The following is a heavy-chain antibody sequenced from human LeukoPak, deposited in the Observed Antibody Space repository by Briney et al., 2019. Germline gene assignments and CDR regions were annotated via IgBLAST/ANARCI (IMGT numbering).Heavy chain of an antibody. CDR1: GYTFTSYG. CDR2: ISAYNGNT. CDR3: ARDLCHRSVVPAAHACYFDY. J-gene: IGHJ4*02. Sequence: EASVNVSCKASGYTFTSYGISWVRQAPGQGLEWMGRISAYNGNTNYAQKLQGRVTMTTDTSTSTAYMELRSLRSDDTAVYYCARDLCHRSVVPAAHACYFDYWGQGTLVTVSS. V-gene: IGHV1-18*01. D-gene: IGHD2-2*01.